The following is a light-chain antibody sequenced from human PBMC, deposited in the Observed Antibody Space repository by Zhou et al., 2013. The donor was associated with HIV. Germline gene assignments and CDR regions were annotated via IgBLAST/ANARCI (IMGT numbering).Light chain of an antibody. Sequence: DIQMSQSPSSLSASAGDRVTITCRASQGISKYVAWYQQKPGKVPKLLIYAASTLQLGVPSRFSGSGSGTDFTLTISSLQPEDAATYYCQRYNSAPWTFGQGTKVEIK. CDR1: QGISKY. CDR3: QRYNSAPWT. J-gene: IGKJ1*01. V-gene: IGKV1-27*01. CDR2: AAS.